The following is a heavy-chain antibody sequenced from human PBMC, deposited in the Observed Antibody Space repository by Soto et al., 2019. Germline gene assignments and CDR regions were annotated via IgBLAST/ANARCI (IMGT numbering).Heavy chain of an antibody. V-gene: IGHV3-21*01. J-gene: IGHJ5*02. CDR3: ARDFSGYDPSNWFDP. D-gene: IGHD5-12*01. CDR2: ISSSSSYI. Sequence: PGGSLRLSCAASGFTFSSYSMNWVRQAPGKGLEWVSSISSSSSYIYYADSVKGRFTISRDNAKNSLYLQMNSLRAEDTAVYYCARDFSGYDPSNWFDPWGQGTLVTVSS. CDR1: GFTFSSYS.